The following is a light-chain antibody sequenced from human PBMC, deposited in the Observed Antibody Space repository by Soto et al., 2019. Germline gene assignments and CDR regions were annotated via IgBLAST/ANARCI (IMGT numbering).Light chain of an antibody. CDR2: GAT. CDR3: QHVYTFPHT. CDR1: QFIANY. J-gene: IGKJ2*01. Sequence: DIRMTQSPSSLSASVGDGVTLTCRASQFIANYLNWYQQRPGKVPEVLIYGATTLQSGIPSRFAGSGYGTDFTLTIRNVQPEDSATYYCQHVYTFPHTFGHGTKLEV. V-gene: IGKV1-39*01.